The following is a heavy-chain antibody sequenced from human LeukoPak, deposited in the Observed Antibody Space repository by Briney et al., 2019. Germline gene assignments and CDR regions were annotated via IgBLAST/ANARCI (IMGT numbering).Heavy chain of an antibody. Sequence: GGSLRLSCAASGFTFSDYYMSWIRQAPGKGLEWVSYISSSGSTIYYADSVKGRFTISRDNAKNSLYLQMNSLRAEDTAVYYCARRYYDFWSGYPVNYYYYMDVWGKGTTVTVSS. V-gene: IGHV3-11*01. CDR2: ISSSGSTI. J-gene: IGHJ6*03. CDR1: GFTFSDYY. D-gene: IGHD3-3*01. CDR3: ARRYYDFWSGYPVNYYYYMDV.